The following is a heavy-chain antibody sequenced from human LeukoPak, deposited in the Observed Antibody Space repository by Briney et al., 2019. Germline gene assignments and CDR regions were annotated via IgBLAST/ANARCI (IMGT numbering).Heavy chain of an antibody. Sequence: GGSLRLSCAASGFTFSSYSMNWVRQAPGKGLEWVSSISSSSSYIYYADSVKGRFTISRDNAKNSLYLQMNSLRAEDTAVYYCAKDRSAAGGDDAFDIWGQGTMVTVSS. D-gene: IGHD4-17*01. J-gene: IGHJ3*02. CDR3: AKDRSAAGGDDAFDI. V-gene: IGHV3-21*04. CDR2: ISSSSSYI. CDR1: GFTFSSYS.